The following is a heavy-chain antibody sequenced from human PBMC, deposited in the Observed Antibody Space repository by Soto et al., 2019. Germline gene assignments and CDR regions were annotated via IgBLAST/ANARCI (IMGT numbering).Heavy chain of an antibody. CDR2: IIPIFGTA. V-gene: IGHV1-69*13. D-gene: IGHD2-8*01. J-gene: IGHJ5*02. CDR1: GGTFSSYA. CDR3: AREGPSRYCTNGVCSTHPYNWFDP. Sequence: VASVKVSCKASGGTFSSYAISWVRQAPGQGLEWMGGIIPIFGTANYAQKFQGRVTITADESTSTAYMELSSLRSEDTAVYYCAREGPSRYCTNGVCSTHPYNWFDPWGQGTLVTVSA.